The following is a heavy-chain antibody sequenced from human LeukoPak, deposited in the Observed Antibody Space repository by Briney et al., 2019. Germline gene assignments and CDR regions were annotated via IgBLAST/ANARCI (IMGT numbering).Heavy chain of an antibody. CDR2: INPDSAGT. CDR1: RYTFTAYY. Sequence: GASVKVSCKASRYTFTAYYIHWVRQAPGQGVEWMGWINPDSAGTNYAEKFQGGVTMTRDTSISTAYMELNRLRSDDTAVYYCARESGAFDIWGQGTMVTVSS. V-gene: IGHV1-2*02. J-gene: IGHJ3*02. CDR3: ARESGAFDI.